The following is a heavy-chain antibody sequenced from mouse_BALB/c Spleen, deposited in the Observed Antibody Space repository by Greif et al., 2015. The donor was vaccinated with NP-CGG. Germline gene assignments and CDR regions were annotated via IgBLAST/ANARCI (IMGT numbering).Heavy chain of an antibody. D-gene: IGHD2-4*01. V-gene: IGHV5-17*02. CDR3: ARNYDYDGTYAMDY. Sequence: EVHLVESGGGLVQPGGSRKLSCAASGFTFSSFGMHWVRQAPEKGLEWVAYISSGSSTIYYADTVKGRFTISRDNPKNTLFLQMTSLGSEDTAMYYCARNYDYDGTYAMDYWGQGTSVTVSS. CDR2: ISSGSSTI. CDR1: GFTFSSFG. J-gene: IGHJ4*01.